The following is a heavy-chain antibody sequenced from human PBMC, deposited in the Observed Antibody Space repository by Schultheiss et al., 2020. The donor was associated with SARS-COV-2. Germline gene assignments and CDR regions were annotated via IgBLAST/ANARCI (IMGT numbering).Heavy chain of an antibody. Sequence: GGSLRLSCAASGFTFSSYGMHWVRQAPGKGLEWVAVISYDGSNKYYADSVKGRFTISRDNAKSSLSLQMNNLRAEDTAVYYCAKGDTTMISPGLDVWGQGTTVTVSS. CDR2: ISYDGSNK. V-gene: IGHV3-30*18. J-gene: IGHJ6*02. D-gene: IGHD5-18*01. CDR1: GFTFSSYG. CDR3: AKGDTTMISPGLDV.